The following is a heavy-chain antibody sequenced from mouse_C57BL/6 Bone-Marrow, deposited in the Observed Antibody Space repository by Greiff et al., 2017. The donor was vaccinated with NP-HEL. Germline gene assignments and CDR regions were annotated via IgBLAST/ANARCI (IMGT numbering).Heavy chain of an antibody. CDR1: GYAFTNYL. V-gene: IGHV1-54*01. CDR2: INPGSGGT. J-gene: IGHJ3*01. D-gene: IGHD1-1*01. CDR3: GYGSSYSFAY. Sequence: VKLQESGAELVRPGTSVKVSCKASGYAFTNYLIEWVKQRPGQGLEWIGVINPGSGGTNYNEKFKGKATLTADKSSSTAYMQLSSLTSEDSAVYFCGYGSSYSFAYWGQGTLVTVSA.